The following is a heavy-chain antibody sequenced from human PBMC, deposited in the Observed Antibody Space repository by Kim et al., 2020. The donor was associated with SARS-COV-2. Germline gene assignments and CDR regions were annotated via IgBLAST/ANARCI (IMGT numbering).Heavy chain of an antibody. CDR3: VAEIGSRTYDH. J-gene: IGHJ4*02. D-gene: IGHD3-10*01. V-gene: IGHV3-30*04. Sequence: DYVKGRFIISRYNIRSTLYLQMNSLRPEDTAVYYCVAEIGSRTYDHWGQGTLVTVSS.